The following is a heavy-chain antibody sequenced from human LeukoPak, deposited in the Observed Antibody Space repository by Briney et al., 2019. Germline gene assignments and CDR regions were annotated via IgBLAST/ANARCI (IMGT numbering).Heavy chain of an antibody. CDR2: IKSKIDGGTT. CDR3: MAPFGERDQN. J-gene: IGHJ4*02. CDR1: GFTFSSAW. Sequence: PGGSLRLSCAASGFTFSSAWVTWVRQVPGKGLEWVGRIKSKIDGGTTDYAAPVKGRFTISRDDSKNTMYLQMNSLKIEDTAVYYCMAPFGERDQNRGQGTLVIVSS. V-gene: IGHV3-15*01. D-gene: IGHD3-10*01.